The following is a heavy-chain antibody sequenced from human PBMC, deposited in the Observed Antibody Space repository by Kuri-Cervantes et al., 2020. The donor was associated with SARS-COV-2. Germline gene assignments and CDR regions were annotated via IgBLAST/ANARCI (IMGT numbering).Heavy chain of an antibody. J-gene: IGHJ6*03. Sequence: GGSLRLSCAASGFTFSSYWMSWVRQAPGKGLEWVANIKQDGSEKYYVDSEKGRFTISRDNSKNTAYLQLTSLRVEDTAVYYCAKVPGYGNYGYYYFYMDVWGKGTSVTVSS. V-gene: IGHV3-7*01. CDR2: IKQDGSEK. CDR3: AKVPGYGNYGYYYFYMDV. CDR1: GFTFSSYW. D-gene: IGHD4-11*01.